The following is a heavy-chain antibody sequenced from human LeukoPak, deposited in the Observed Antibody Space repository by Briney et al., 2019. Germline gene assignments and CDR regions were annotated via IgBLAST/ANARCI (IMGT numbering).Heavy chain of an antibody. J-gene: IGHJ4*02. V-gene: IGHV4-59*01. CDR1: GGSISSYY. Sequence: SETLSLTCTVSGGSISSYYWSWIRQPPGKGLEWIGYIYYSGSTNYNPSLKSRVTISVDTSKNQFSLKLSSVTAADTAVYYCARGDGYYDSSGHYYFDYWGQGTLVTVSS. D-gene: IGHD3-22*01. CDR2: IYYSGST. CDR3: ARGDGYYDSSGHYYFDY.